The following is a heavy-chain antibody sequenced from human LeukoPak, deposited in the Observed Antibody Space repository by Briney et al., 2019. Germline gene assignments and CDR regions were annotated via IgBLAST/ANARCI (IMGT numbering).Heavy chain of an antibody. CDR2: FDPEDGET. D-gene: IGHD3-3*01. Sequence: ASVKVSCKVSGYTLTELSMHWVRQAPGKGLEWMGGFDPEDGETIYAQKFQGRVTMTEDTSTDTAYMELSSLRSEDTAVYYCATVIGLEWLFYFDYWGQGTLVTVSS. CDR3: ATVIGLEWLFYFDY. CDR1: GYTLTELS. J-gene: IGHJ4*02. V-gene: IGHV1-24*01.